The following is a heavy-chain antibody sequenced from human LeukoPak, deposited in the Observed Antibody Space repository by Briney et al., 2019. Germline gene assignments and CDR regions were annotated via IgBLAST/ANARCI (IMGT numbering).Heavy chain of an antibody. CDR3: ARHSSSSSWYRVLDFQH. CDR1: GGSISSYY. V-gene: IGHV4-59*08. CDR2: IYYSGST. D-gene: IGHD6-13*01. J-gene: IGHJ1*01. Sequence: SETLSLTCTVSGGSISSYYWSWIRQPPGKGLEWIGYIYYSGSTNYNPSLKSRVTISVDTSKNQFSLKLGSVTAADTAVYYCARHSSSSSWYRVLDFQHWGQGTLVTVSS.